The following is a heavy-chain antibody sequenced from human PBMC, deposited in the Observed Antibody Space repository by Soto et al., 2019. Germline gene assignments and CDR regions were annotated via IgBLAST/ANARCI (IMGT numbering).Heavy chain of an antibody. J-gene: IGHJ4*02. D-gene: IGHD3-22*01. V-gene: IGHV5-51*01. CDR3: ARSYYDSSGYYRPRFDY. CDR2: IYPGDSDT. CDR1: GYSFTSYW. Sequence: GESLKISCKGSGYSFTSYWIGWVRQMPGKGLEWMGIIYPGDSDTRYSPSFQGQVTISADKSISTAYLQWSSLKASDTAMYYCARSYYDSSGYYRPRFDYWGQGTLVTVSS.